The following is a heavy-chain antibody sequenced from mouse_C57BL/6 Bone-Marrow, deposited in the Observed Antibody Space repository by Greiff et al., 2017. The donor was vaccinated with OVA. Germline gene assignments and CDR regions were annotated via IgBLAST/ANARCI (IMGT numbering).Heavy chain of an antibody. Sequence: GGGLVQPKGSLKLSCAASGFSFNTYAMNWVRQAPGKGLEWVARIRSKSNNYATYFADSVKDRFTISRDDSESMIYLQMNNLKTEDTAMYYCVRHGYYAMDYWGQGTSVTVSS. CDR3: VRHGYYAMDY. CDR2: IRSKSNNYAT. J-gene: IGHJ4*01. CDR1: GFSFNTYA. V-gene: IGHV10-1*01.